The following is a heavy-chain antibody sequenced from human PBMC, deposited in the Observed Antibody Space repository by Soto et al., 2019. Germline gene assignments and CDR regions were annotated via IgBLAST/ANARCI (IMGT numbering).Heavy chain of an antibody. J-gene: IGHJ1*01. V-gene: IGHV3-15*01. CDR3: TTDLSTVTTPTYGEGIEYFQH. CDR2: IKSKTDGGTT. CDR1: GFTFSNAW. Sequence: PGGSLRLSCAASGFTFSNAWRSWVRQAPGKGLEWVGRIKSKTDGGTTDYAARVKGRFTISRDDSKNTLYLKMNSLKTEDTGVYYCTTDLSTVTTPTYGEGIEYFQHWGQGTLVTVSS. D-gene: IGHD4-17*01.